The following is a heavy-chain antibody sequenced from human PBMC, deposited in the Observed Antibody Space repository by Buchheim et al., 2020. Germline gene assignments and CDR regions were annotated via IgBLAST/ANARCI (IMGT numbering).Heavy chain of an antibody. CDR3: ARSSNYLSPSDDY. D-gene: IGHD4-11*01. CDR1: GFTFSSYA. Sequence: EVQLLESGGGLVQPGGSLRLSCAASGFTFSSYAMSWVRQAPGKGLEWVSVIYSGGSTYYADSVKGRFTISRDNSKNTLYLQMNSLRAEDTAVYYCARSSNYLSPSDDYWGQGTL. J-gene: IGHJ4*02. V-gene: IGHV3-66*01. CDR2: IYSGGST.